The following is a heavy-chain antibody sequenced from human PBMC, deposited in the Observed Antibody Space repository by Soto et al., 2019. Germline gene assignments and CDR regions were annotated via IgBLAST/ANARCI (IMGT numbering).Heavy chain of an antibody. CDR3: AKKVNSGPGSQYFDY. V-gene: IGHV3-23*01. J-gene: IGHJ4*02. CDR2: FRTGGDDGTT. CDR1: GFIFSRYS. Sequence: GGSLRLSCAASGFIFSRYSMSWGRQAPGKGLEWVSGFRTGGDDGTTYYADSVKGRFTISRDNSKNTLFLQMNSLRAEDTAIYYCAKKVNSGPGSQYFDYWGQGTLVTVSS. D-gene: IGHD3-10*01.